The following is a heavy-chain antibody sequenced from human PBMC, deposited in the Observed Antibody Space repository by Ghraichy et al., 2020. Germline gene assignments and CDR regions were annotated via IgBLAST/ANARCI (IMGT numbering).Heavy chain of an antibody. D-gene: IGHD3-10*01. Sequence: GGSLRLSCAASGFTFSSYAMSWVRQAPGKGLEWVSVMSGSGGSTYYADSVKGRFTISRDNSKNTLYLQMNSLRAEDTAVYYCAKGAATMVQGVLFPFDYWGQGTLVTVSS. CDR2: MSGSGGST. CDR3: AKGAATMVQGVLFPFDY. J-gene: IGHJ4*02. CDR1: GFTFSSYA. V-gene: IGHV3-23*01.